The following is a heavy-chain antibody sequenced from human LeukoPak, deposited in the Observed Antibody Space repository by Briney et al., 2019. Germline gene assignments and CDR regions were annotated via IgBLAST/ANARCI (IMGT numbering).Heavy chain of an antibody. CDR1: GGSISSNDYY. CDR3: ARDRGAKIAAAGTFDY. CDR2: IYYSGST. D-gene: IGHD6-13*01. Sequence: SETLSLTCTVSGGSISSNDYYWSWIRQHPGKGLEWIGYIYYSGSTYYNPSLKSRVTISVDTSKNQFSLKLSSVTAADTAVYYCARDRGAKIAAAGTFDYWGQGTLVTVSS. V-gene: IGHV4-31*03. J-gene: IGHJ4*02.